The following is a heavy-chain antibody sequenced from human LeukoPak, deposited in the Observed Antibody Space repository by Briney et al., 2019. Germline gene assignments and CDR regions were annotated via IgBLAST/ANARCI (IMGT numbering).Heavy chain of an antibody. Sequence: SETLSLTCTVSGYSISSGYFWSWIRQPAGKGLEWIGRIYTSGSTNYNPSLKSRVTISVDTSKNQFSLKLSSVTAADTAVYYCAREEALLSVNIDPWGQGTLVTVSS. V-gene: IGHV4-61*02. CDR2: IYTSGST. CDR3: AREEALLSVNIDP. CDR1: GYSISSGYF. J-gene: IGHJ5*02. D-gene: IGHD1-26*01.